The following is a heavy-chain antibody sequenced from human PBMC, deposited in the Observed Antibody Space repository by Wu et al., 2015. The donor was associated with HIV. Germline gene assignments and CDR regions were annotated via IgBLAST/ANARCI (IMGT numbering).Heavy chain of an antibody. V-gene: IGHV1-69*12. Sequence: QGQLVQSGAEVKKPGSSVKVSCKASGGIFNYYAFSWVRQAPGQGLEWMGGIIPFLGSIDYAQKFQGRVTIRADESTTTVQMEFHSLTSEDMAVYYCARGGSLVDTSMVRRHYYYMDVWGRGTTVIVSS. D-gene: IGHD5-18*01. CDR1: GGIFNYYA. J-gene: IGHJ6*03. CDR3: ARGGSLVDTSMVRRHYYYMDV. CDR2: IIPFLGSI.